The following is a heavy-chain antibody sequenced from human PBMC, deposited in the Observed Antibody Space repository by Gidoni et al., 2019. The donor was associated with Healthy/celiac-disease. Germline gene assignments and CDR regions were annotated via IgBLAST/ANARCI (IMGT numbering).Heavy chain of an antibody. CDR3: ARGYCSSTSCYYGGGFDP. CDR2: IYYSGST. V-gene: IGHV4-59*07. J-gene: IGHJ5*02. CDR1: GGSISRYY. D-gene: IGHD2-2*01. Sequence: QLLLQESGPGLAKPSDTLSLTCPASGGSISRYYWSWLRQPPGKGLEWIGYIYYSGSTNYTPSRKSRVTISVDTSKNQFSLKLSSVTAADTAVYYCARGYCSSTSCYYGGGFDPWGQGTLVTVSS.